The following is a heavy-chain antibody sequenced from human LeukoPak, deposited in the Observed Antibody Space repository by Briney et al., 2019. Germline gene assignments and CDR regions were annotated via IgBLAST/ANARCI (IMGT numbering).Heavy chain of an antibody. J-gene: IGHJ4*02. CDR2: IKSNRDGGTT. V-gene: IGHV3-15*01. Sequence: GGSLRLSCAVSGFTLSNGWMSWVRQAPGKGLEWVGRIKSNRDGGTTDYAAPVNGRFTISRDDSKNTLYLQMNSLKTEDTAVYYCTTEYYYDSSGLFDYWGQGTLVTVSS. CDR1: GFTLSNGW. D-gene: IGHD3-22*01. CDR3: TTEYYYDSSGLFDY.